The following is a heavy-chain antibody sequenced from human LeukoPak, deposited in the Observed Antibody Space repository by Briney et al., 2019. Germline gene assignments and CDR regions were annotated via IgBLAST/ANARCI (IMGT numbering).Heavy chain of an antibody. CDR3: ARDPRWLTPDCTSTSCYENYFDP. CDR2: IYHNGGA. J-gene: IGHJ5*02. CDR1: GYSINNGYQ. V-gene: IGHV4-38-2*02. Sequence: SETLSLTCAVTGYSINNGYQWAWIRQSPGRGLEWIGSIYHNGGAHYNPSLRSRVVISVDTSNNQFSLRLSSVTVADTAVYYCARDPRWLTPDCTSTSCYENYFDPWGRGTLVTVSS. D-gene: IGHD2-2*01.